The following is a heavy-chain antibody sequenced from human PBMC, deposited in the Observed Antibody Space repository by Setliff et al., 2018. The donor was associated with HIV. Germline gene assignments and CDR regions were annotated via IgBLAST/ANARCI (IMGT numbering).Heavy chain of an antibody. CDR2: ISSSSSTI. D-gene: IGHD3-10*01. CDR1: GFTFSSYS. CDR3: ASVLRYYGSGSYPFGY. J-gene: IGHJ4*02. V-gene: IGHV3-48*01. Sequence: LRLSCAASGFTFSSYSMNWVRQAPGKGLEWVSYISSSSSTIYYADSVKGRFTISRDNAKNSLYLQMNSLRAEDTAVYYCASVLRYYGSGSYPFGYWGQGTLVTVSS.